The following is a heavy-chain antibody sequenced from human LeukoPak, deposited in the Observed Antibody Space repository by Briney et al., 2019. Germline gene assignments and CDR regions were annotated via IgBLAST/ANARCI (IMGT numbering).Heavy chain of an antibody. J-gene: IGHJ4*02. CDR2: IIPIFGTA. Sequence: SXKVSCXXSGGTFSGYAISWVRQAPGQGLEWMGGIIPIFGTANYAQKFQGRVTITTDESTSTAYMELSSLRSEDTAVYYCARSVIAPRGGAWYYFDYWGQGTLVTVSS. V-gene: IGHV1-69*05. CDR1: GGTFSGYA. D-gene: IGHD2-21*01. CDR3: ARSVIAPRGGAWYYFDY.